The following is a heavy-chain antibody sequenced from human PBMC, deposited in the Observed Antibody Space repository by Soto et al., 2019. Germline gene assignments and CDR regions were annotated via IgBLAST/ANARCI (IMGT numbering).Heavy chain of an antibody. CDR2: IWYDGSNK. CDR3: ARDFPSSSSSSSSSDF. J-gene: IGHJ4*02. Sequence: PGGSLRLSCAASGFTFSSYGMHWVRQAPGKGLEWVAVIWYDGSNKYYADSVKGRFTISRDNSKNTLYLQMNSLRAEDTAVYYCARDFPSSSSSSSSSDFCGQGTLVTVSS. V-gene: IGHV3-33*01. CDR1: GFTFSSYG. D-gene: IGHD6-6*01.